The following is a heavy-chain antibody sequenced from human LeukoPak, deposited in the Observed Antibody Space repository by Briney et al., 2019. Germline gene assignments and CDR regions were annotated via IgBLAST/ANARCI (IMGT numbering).Heavy chain of an antibody. D-gene: IGHD2-21*01. CDR3: GRVERYESILDAFDI. Sequence: KPSETLSLTCAVSGGSISSGDYSWSWIRQPPGKGLEWIGYIYYTARTFYNPSLKSRVTISVDTSKNLFSLKLSSVTAADTAVYYCGRVERYESILDAFDIWGRGTMVTVSS. J-gene: IGHJ3*02. CDR2: IYYTART. V-gene: IGHV4-30-4*07. CDR1: GGSISSGDYS.